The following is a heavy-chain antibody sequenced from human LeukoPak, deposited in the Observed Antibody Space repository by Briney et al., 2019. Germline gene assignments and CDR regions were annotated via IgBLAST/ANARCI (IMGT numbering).Heavy chain of an antibody. J-gene: IGHJ3*02. CDR3: ARGTNYYDSSGYRGDAFDI. CDR2: INPNSGGT. V-gene: IGHV1-2*02. D-gene: IGHD3-22*01. Sequence: ASVKVSCKASGYTFTGYYMHWVRQAPGQGLEWMGWINPNSGGTNYAQKFQGRVTMTRGTSISTAYMELSRLRSDDTAVYYCARGTNYYDSSGYRGDAFDIWGQGTMVTVSS. CDR1: GYTFTGYY.